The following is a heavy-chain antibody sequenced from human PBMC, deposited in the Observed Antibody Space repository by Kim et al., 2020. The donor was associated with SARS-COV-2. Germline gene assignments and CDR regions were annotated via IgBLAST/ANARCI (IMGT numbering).Heavy chain of an antibody. D-gene: IGHD4-4*01. CDR2: INWNGGST. V-gene: IGHV3-20*04. J-gene: IGHJ4*02. Sequence: GGSLRLSCAASGFTFDDYGMSWVRQAPGKGLEWVSGINWNGGSTGYADSVKGRFTISRDNAKNSLYLQMNSLRAEDTALYYCARDKIRLTTPGSSHFDYWGQGTLVTVSS. CDR3: ARDKIRLTTPGSSHFDY. CDR1: GFTFDDYG.